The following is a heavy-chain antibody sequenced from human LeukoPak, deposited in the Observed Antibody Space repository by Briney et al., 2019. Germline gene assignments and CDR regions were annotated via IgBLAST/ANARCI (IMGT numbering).Heavy chain of an antibody. V-gene: IGHV4-34*01. Sequence: SETLSLTCAVYGGSFSGYYWSWIRQPPGEGLEWIGEINHSGSTNYNPPLKSRVTISVDTSKNQFSLKLSSVTAADTAVYYCARWPCSAFCDILTGYYKTYYYYYGMDVWGQGTTVTVFS. D-gene: IGHD3-9*01. CDR1: GGSFSGYY. CDR2: INHSGST. J-gene: IGHJ6*02. CDR3: ARWPCSAFCDILTGYYKTYYYYYGMDV.